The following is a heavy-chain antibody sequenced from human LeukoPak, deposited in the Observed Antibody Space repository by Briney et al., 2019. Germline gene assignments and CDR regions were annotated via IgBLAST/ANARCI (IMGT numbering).Heavy chain of an antibody. CDR2: INPTSGGT. D-gene: IGHD3-10*01. CDR3: ARDISGSYDY. CDR1: GYTFTANY. Sequence: ASVKVSCKASGYTFTANYMHWVRQAPGQGLEWMGLINPTSGGTNYAQKFQGRVTMTRDTSISTAYMELSALRSDDTAVYYCARDISGSYDYWGQGTLVTVSS. V-gene: IGHV1-2*02. J-gene: IGHJ4*02.